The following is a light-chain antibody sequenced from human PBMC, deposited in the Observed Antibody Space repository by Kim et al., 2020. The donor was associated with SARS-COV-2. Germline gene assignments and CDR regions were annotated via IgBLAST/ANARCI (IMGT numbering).Light chain of an antibody. J-gene: IGLJ3*02. CDR3: CSYAGSSTFVV. CDR1: SRDVGNYTL. CDR2: EVS. Sequence: SITISCTGTSRDVGNYTLVSWYQQRPGKAPKLIIFEVSKRPSGVSNRFSGSKSGDTASLTISGLQAEDESDYYCCSYAGSSTFVVFGGGTQLTVL. V-gene: IGLV2-23*02.